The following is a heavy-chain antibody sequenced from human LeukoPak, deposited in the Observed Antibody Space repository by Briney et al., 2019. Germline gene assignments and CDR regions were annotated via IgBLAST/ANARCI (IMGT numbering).Heavy chain of an antibody. CDR3: VRESEYYFDHSASFDY. J-gene: IGHJ4*02. Sequence: PGGSLRLACPASGFTFTAYLIHWVRQAPGKWREWVALMSSEGNAMFYADSVKGRFTISRDNSKNTLYLQMNSLRAEDTAVYYCVRESEYYFDHSASFDYWGQGTLVTVSS. D-gene: IGHD3-22*01. CDR1: GFTFTAYL. CDR2: MSSEGNAM. V-gene: IGHV3-30-3*01.